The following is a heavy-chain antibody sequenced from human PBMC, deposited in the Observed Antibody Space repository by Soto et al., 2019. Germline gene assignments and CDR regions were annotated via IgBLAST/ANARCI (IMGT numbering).Heavy chain of an antibody. V-gene: IGHV4-31*03. CDR2: IYYSGST. CDR3: ASHEYSLACFDY. CDR1: GGSIRSGGYY. D-gene: IGHD4-4*01. Sequence: QVQLQESGPGLVKPSQTLSLTCTVSGGSIRSGGYYWSWLRQHPGKGLEWIGYIYYSGSTYYNPSLKSRVTISVDTSKNQFSLKLSSVTAADTAVYYCASHEYSLACFDYWGQGTLVTVSS. J-gene: IGHJ4*02.